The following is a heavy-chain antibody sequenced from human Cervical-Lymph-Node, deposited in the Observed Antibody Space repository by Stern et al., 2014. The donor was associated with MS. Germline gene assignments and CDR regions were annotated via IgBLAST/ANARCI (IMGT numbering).Heavy chain of an antibody. J-gene: IGHJ4*02. V-gene: IGHV3-21*01. CDR3: AREGELDGERGVDY. CDR1: GFTFSSYS. CDR2: ISSSSSYI. Sequence: EVQLVGSGGGLVKPGGSLRLSCAASGFTFSSYSMNWVRQAPGNGLESVSSISSSSSYIYYAGSVKGRLTISSDTAKRHRSLQMNSLRAEDTAVYYCAREGELDGERGVDYRGQGTLVTVSS. D-gene: IGHD4-17*01.